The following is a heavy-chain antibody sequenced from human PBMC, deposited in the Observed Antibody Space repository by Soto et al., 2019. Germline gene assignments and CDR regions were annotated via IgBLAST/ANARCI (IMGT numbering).Heavy chain of an antibody. CDR3: ARDLVPPSPYDSSGYYYELDD. Sequence: QVQLVQSGAEVKKPGSSVKVSCKASGGTFSSYAISWVRQAPGQGLEWMGGIIPIFGTANYAQKFQGRVTITADESTSTAYMELSSLRSEDTAVYYCARDLVPPSPYDSSGYYYELDDWGQGTLVTVSS. J-gene: IGHJ4*02. CDR1: GGTFSSYA. D-gene: IGHD3-22*01. CDR2: IIPIFGTA. V-gene: IGHV1-69*01.